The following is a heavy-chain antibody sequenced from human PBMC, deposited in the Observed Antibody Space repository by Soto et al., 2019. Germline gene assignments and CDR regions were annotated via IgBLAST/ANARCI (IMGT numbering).Heavy chain of an antibody. J-gene: IGHJ5*02. CDR1: GGSISSSNW. CDR2: IYHSGST. V-gene: IGHV4-4*02. D-gene: IGHD2-15*01. CDR3: ARGDCSGGSCYSVSVWFDP. Sequence: SETLSLTCAVSGGSISSSNWWSWVRQPPGKGLEWIGEIYHSGSTNYNPTLKSRVTISVDKSKNQFSLKLTSVTAADTAVYYCARGDCSGGSCYSVSVWFDPWGQGTLVTVSS.